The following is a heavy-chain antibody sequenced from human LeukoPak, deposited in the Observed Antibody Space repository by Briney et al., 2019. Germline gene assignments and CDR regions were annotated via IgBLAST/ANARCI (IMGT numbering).Heavy chain of an antibody. CDR1: GYTFTGYY. Sequence: ASVKVSCKASGYTFTGYYMHWVRQAPGQGLEWMGWINPNSGGTNYAQKFQGRVTMTRDTSTSTVYMELSSLRSEDTAVYYCARDNQGCSSTSCYWGGGGDYWGQGTLVTVSS. CDR3: ARDNQGCSSTSCYWGGGGDY. D-gene: IGHD2-2*01. CDR2: INPNSGGT. J-gene: IGHJ4*02. V-gene: IGHV1-2*02.